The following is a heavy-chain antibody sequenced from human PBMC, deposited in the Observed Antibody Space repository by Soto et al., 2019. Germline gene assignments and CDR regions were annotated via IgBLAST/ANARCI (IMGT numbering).Heavy chain of an antibody. CDR2: TYYRSKWYN. Sequence: SHTLSLTCAISGDSVSSNSAAWNWIRQSPSRGLEWLGRTYYRSKWYNDYAVSVKSRITINPDTSKNQFSLQLNSVTPEDTAVYYCARATDTSDSSSSSLGMDVWGQGTTVTVS. CDR3: ARATDTSDSSSSSLGMDV. J-gene: IGHJ6*02. D-gene: IGHD6-6*01. V-gene: IGHV6-1*01. CDR1: GDSVSSNSAA.